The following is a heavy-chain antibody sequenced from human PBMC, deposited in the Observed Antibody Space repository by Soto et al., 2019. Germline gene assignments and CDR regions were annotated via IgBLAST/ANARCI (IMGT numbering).Heavy chain of an antibody. D-gene: IGHD3-3*01. CDR1: GFTFSSYG. J-gene: IGHJ4*02. Sequence: GGSLRLTCAASGFTFSSYGMHWVRQAPGKGLEWVAVIWYDGSNKYYADSVKGRFTISRDNSKNTLYLQMNSLRAEDTAVYYCARGWPIYAYYDFWSGYYADDYFDYWGQGTLVTVSS. CDR3: ARGWPIYAYYDFWSGYYADDYFDY. V-gene: IGHV3-33*01. CDR2: IWYDGSNK.